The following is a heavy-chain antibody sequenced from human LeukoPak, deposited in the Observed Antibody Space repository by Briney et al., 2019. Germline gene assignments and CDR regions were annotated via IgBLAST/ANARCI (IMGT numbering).Heavy chain of an antibody. CDR3: AKQLGYCSDGSCYFPY. Sequence: PGGSLRLSCTASGFIFSGSWMAWIRQAPGKGLEWVSAISNNGGYTYYADSVQGRFTISRDNSKSTLCLQMNSLRAEDTAVYYCAKQLGYCSDGSCYFPYWGQGTLVTVSS. CDR1: GFIFSGSW. J-gene: IGHJ4*02. D-gene: IGHD2-15*01. V-gene: IGHV3-23*01. CDR2: ISNNGGYT.